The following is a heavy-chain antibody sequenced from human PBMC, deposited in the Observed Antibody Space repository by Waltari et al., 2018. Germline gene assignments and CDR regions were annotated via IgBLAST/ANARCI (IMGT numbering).Heavy chain of an antibody. J-gene: IGHJ4*02. Sequence: QVQLQESGPGLVKPSETLSLTCTVSGGSISSYYWSWIRQPAGKGLEWIGRIYTSGSTNYNPSLKGRVTMSVDTSKNQFSLKLSSVTAADTAVYYCARDDFWSGYYHFDYWGQGTLVTVSS. D-gene: IGHD3-3*01. CDR2: IYTSGST. CDR1: GGSISSYY. V-gene: IGHV4-4*07. CDR3: ARDDFWSGYYHFDY.